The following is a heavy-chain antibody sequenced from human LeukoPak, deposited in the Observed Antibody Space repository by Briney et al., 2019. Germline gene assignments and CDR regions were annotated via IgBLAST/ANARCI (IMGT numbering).Heavy chain of an antibody. CDR2: ISGSGGST. Sequence: PGGSLRLSCAASGFTFSSYAMSWVRQAPGEGLEWVSAISGSGGSTYYADSVKGRFTISRDNSKNTLYLQMNSLRAEDTAVYYCAKVRIVVVIERGYYFDYWGQGTLVTVSS. CDR3: AKVRIVVVIERGYYFDY. J-gene: IGHJ4*02. V-gene: IGHV3-23*01. D-gene: IGHD3-22*01. CDR1: GFTFSSYA.